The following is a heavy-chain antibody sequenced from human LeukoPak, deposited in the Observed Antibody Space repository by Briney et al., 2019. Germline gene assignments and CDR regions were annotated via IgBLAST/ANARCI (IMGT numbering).Heavy chain of an antibody. CDR2: IYYSGST. Sequence: TSETLSLTRTVSGVSISSYYWSWIRQPPGKGLEWIGYIYYSGSTNYNPSLKSRVTISVDTSKNQFSLKLSSVTAADTAVYYCARESIAARRFDYWGQGTLVTVSS. D-gene: IGHD6-6*01. V-gene: IGHV4-59*01. CDR1: GVSISSYY. J-gene: IGHJ4*02. CDR3: ARESIAARRFDY.